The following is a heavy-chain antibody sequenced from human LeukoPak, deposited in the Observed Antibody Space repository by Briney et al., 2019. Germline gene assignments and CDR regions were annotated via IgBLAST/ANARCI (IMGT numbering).Heavy chain of an antibody. Sequence: GGSLRLSCAASGFTFSSYAMSWVRQAPGKGLESVSSISGSGGSPYYADSVKGRFTISRDNSKSTLYLQMNSLRAEDTAVYYCEKALWLGEYYFDYWGQGTLVTVSS. CDR3: EKALWLGEYYFDY. CDR2: ISGSGGSP. CDR1: GFTFSSYA. V-gene: IGHV3-23*01. D-gene: IGHD3-10*01. J-gene: IGHJ4*02.